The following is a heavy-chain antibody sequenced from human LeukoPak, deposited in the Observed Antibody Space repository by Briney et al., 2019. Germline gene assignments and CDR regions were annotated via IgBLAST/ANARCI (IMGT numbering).Heavy chain of an antibody. CDR2: ISSSSSYI. CDR3: ARDLAVVTPFDY. D-gene: IGHD4-23*01. J-gene: IGHJ4*02. CDR1: GFTFSSYS. V-gene: IGHV3-21*01. Sequence: GGSLRLSCAASGFTFSSYSMNWVRQAPGKGLEWVSTISSSSSYIYYADSVKGRFTISRGNAKNSLYLQMNSLRAEDTAVYYCARDLAVVTPFDYWGQGTLVTVSS.